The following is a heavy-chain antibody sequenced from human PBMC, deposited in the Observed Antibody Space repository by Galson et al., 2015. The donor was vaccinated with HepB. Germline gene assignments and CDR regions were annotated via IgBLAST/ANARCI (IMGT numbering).Heavy chain of an antibody. CDR2: ISGSGGST. CDR1: GFTFSSYA. CDR3: AKVGEGYGGNPHYFDY. V-gene: IGHV3-23*01. Sequence: SLRLSCAASGFTFSSYAMSWVRQAPGKGLEWVSAISGSGGSTYYADSVKGRFTISRDNSKNTLYLQMNSLRAEDTAVYYCAKVGEGYGGNPHYFDYWGQGTLVTVSS. D-gene: IGHD4-23*01. J-gene: IGHJ4*02.